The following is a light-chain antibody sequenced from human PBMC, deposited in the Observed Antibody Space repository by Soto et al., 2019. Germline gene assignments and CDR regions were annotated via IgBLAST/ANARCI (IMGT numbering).Light chain of an antibody. J-gene: IGKJ1*01. Sequence: EILVTQSPGTLSVSPGERATLSCRASQSVSSGYLAWYQQKPGQAPRLLIYGASSRATGIPDRFSGSGTGTDFTLTISSLQPEDFATYYCQQSYSTPPRTFGQGTKVEIK. CDR3: QQSYSTPPRT. V-gene: IGKV3-20*01. CDR2: GAS. CDR1: QSVSSGY.